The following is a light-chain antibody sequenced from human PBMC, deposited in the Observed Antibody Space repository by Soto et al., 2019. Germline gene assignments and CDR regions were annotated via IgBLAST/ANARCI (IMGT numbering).Light chain of an antibody. V-gene: IGKV3-20*01. J-gene: IGKJ4*01. CDR1: QSISNDH. Sequence: EIVVTQSPGTLSLSPGERATLSCRASQSISNDHSAWYQQKPGQPPRLLIYGTSNRATSGIGDRFSGSGSETDFTLTISRLEPEDFAVYYCQYYGSSVTFAGGTKVDIK. CDR2: GTS. CDR3: QYYGSSVT.